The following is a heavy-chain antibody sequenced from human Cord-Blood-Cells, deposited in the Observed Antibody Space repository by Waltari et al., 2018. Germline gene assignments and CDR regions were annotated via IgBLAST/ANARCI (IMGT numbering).Heavy chain of an antibody. CDR1: GRSFSGYS. J-gene: IGHJ4*02. D-gene: IGHD5-12*01. V-gene: IGHV4-34*01. CDR2: INHSGST. CDR3: AGEDGYNPFDY. Sequence: HVQLQQWGAGLVQPPETLSLTCAAYGRSFSGYSWSWIRQPPGKGLEWIGEINHSGSTNYNPSIKSRVTISVDTSKNQFSLKLSSVTAADTAVYYCAGEDGYNPFDYWGQGTLVTVSS.